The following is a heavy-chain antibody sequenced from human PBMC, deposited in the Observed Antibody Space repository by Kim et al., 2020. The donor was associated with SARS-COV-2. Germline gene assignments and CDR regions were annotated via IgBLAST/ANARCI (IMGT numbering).Heavy chain of an antibody. CDR1: GYTFTSYG. D-gene: IGHD3-10*01. CDR2: ISVYNGNT. V-gene: IGHV1-18*01. Sequence: ASVKVSCKASGYTFTSYGISWVRQAPGQGLEWMGWISVYNGNTNYAQKLQGRVTMTTDTSTSTAYMELRSLRSDDTAVYYCARGSPITMVRGVIFYYYYGMDVWGQGTTVTVSS. J-gene: IGHJ6*02. CDR3: ARGSPITMVRGVIFYYYYGMDV.